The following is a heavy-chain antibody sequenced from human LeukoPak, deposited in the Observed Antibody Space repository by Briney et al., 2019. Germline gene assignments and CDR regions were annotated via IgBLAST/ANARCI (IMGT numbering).Heavy chain of an antibody. CDR2: ISGSGGST. CDR1: GFTFSSYG. J-gene: IGHJ4*01. V-gene: IGHV3-23*01. CDR3: AKMRAYGDYVVFDY. Sequence: PGGSLRLSCAASGFTFSSYGMSWVRQAPGKGLEWISAISGSGGSTYYADSVKGRFTISRDNSKNTLYLQMNSLRAEDTAVYYCAKMRAYGDYVVFDYWGHGTLATVSS. D-gene: IGHD4-17*01.